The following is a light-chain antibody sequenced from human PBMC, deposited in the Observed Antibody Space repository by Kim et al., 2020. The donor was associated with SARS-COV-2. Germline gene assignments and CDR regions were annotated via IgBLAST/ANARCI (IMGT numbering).Light chain of an antibody. CDR3: LLSYSGARV. V-gene: IGLV7-46*01. Sequence: QAVVTQEPSLTVSPGGTVTLTCGSSTGAVTTGHYPFWFQQKPGQALRTLIYDATNRHSWTPARFSASLLGGKAALTLSGAQPEDEAEYYCLLSYSGARVFGGGTKLTVL. J-gene: IGLJ3*02. CDR1: TGAVTTGHY. CDR2: DAT.